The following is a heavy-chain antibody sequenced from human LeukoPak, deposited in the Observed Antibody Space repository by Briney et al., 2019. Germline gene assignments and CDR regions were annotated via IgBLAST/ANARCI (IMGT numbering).Heavy chain of an antibody. V-gene: IGHV1-2*02. Sequence: ASVKVSCKAAGYTFTSYYIHWVRQAPGQGLEWMGWINPNSGGTNYAQKFQGRVTMTRDTSISTAYMELSRLRSDDTAVYYCARDAIAAAGTQLPYYYYYMDVWGKGTTVTISS. J-gene: IGHJ6*03. CDR1: GYTFTSYY. D-gene: IGHD6-13*01. CDR3: ARDAIAAAGTQLPYYYYYMDV. CDR2: INPNSGGT.